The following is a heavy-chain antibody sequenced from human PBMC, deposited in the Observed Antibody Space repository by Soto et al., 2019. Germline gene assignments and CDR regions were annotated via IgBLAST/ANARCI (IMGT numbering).Heavy chain of an antibody. D-gene: IGHD3-10*01. V-gene: IGHV1-46*01. CDR2: INPSGGST. J-gene: IGHJ4*02. Sequence: GASVKVSCQASGYTFTSYYMHWVRQAPGQGLEWMGIINPSGGSTSYAQKFQGRVTMTRDTSTSTVYMELSSLRSEDTAVYYCARAHRGVWSLYYWGQGTLVTVSS. CDR1: GYTFTSYY. CDR3: ARAHRGVWSLYY.